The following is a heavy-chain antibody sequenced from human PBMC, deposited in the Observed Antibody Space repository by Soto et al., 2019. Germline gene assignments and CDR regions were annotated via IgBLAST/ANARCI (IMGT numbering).Heavy chain of an antibody. V-gene: IGHV4-61*01. Sequence: SETLSLTSTVSGGSVSSGSSYWTWIRQSREKVLEWMWYSLPRGSTDYSPSFKSRATITVDTSKNGFSLRLRAVTAADTAVYYCARERISPAQYFFDYWGQGMQGTVSS. CDR1: GGSVSSGSSY. D-gene: IGHD2-15*01. CDR3: ARERISPAQYFFDY. J-gene: IGHJ4*02. CDR2: SLPRGST.